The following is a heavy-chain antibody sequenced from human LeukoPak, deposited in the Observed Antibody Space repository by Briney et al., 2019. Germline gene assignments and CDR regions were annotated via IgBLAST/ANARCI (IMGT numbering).Heavy chain of an antibody. Sequence: GASVKVSCKASGGTFSSYAISWVRQAPGQGLEWMGGIIPIFGTANYAQKFQGGVTITTDESTSTAYMELSSLRSEDTAVYYCASQGNWNYEEGPLRNWGQGTLVTVSS. CDR2: IIPIFGTA. J-gene: IGHJ4*02. CDR1: GGTFSSYA. V-gene: IGHV1-69*05. D-gene: IGHD1-7*01. CDR3: ASQGNWNYEEGPLRN.